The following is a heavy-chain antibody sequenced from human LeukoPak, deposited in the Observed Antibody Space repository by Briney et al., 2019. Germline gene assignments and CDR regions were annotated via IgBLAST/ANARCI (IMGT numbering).Heavy chain of an antibody. CDR2: IYHSGST. Sequence: SETLSLTCAVSGGSISSSNWWSWVRQPPGKGLEWIGEIYHSGSTNYNPSLKSRVTISVDKSKNQFSLKLSSVTAADTAVYYCARPYCSSTSCFPYWGQGTLVTVSS. J-gene: IGHJ4*02. D-gene: IGHD2-2*01. V-gene: IGHV4-4*02. CDR3: ARPYCSSTSCFPY. CDR1: GGSISSSNW.